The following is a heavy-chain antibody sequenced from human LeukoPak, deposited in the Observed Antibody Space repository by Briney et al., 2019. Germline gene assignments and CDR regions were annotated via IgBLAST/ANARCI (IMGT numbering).Heavy chain of an antibody. V-gene: IGHV3-15*01. CDR3: TTVSRFLEWLLADY. Sequence: GGSLRLSCAASGLNFSNALMRSGRRAPGKGVEWVGRIKSKTDGGTTDYAPPVKGRFTISRDDSKNTLYLQMNSLKTEDTAVYYCTTVSRFLEWLLADYWGQGTLVTVSS. CDR2: IKSKTDGGTT. D-gene: IGHD3-3*01. J-gene: IGHJ4*02. CDR1: GLNFSNAL.